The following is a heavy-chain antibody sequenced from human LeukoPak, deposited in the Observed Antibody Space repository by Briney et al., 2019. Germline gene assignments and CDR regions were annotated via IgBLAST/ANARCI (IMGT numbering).Heavy chain of an antibody. V-gene: IGHV4-59*01. Sequence: PSETLSLTCTVSGGSISSYYWSWIRQPPGKGLEWIGYIYYSGSTNYNPSLESRVTISVDTSKNQFSLKLSSVTAADTAVYYCARVPHDYGDYYYYYGMDVWGQGTTVTVSS. CDR1: GGSISSYY. CDR3: ARVPHDYGDYYYYYGMDV. J-gene: IGHJ6*02. D-gene: IGHD4-17*01. CDR2: IYYSGST.